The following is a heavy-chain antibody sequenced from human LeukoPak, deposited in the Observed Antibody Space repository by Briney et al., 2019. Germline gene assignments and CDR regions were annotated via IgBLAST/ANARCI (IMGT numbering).Heavy chain of an antibody. V-gene: IGHV4-34*01. CDR3: ARGLRIAARMRDY. CDR2: INHSGST. J-gene: IGHJ4*02. Sequence: SETLSLTCAVYGGSFSGYYWSWIRQPPGKGLEWIGEINHSGSTNYNPSLKSRVTISVDTSKNQFSLKLSSVTAADTAVYYCARGLRIAARMRDYWGQGTLVTVSS. CDR1: GGSFSGYY. D-gene: IGHD6-6*01.